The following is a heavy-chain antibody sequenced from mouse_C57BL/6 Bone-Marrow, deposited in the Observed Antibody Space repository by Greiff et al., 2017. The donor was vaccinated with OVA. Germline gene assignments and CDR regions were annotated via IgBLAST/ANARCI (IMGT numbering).Heavy chain of an antibody. V-gene: IGHV1-55*01. Sequence: QVQLQQPGAELVKPGASVKMSCKASGYTFTSYWITWVKQRPGQGLEWIGDIYPGSGSTNYNEKLKSKATLTVDTSSSTAYMQLSSLTSEDSAVYYCAPYYYGSRGYFDYWGQGTTLTVSS. D-gene: IGHD1-1*01. J-gene: IGHJ2*01. CDR3: APYYYGSRGYFDY. CDR2: IYPGSGST. CDR1: GYTFTSYW.